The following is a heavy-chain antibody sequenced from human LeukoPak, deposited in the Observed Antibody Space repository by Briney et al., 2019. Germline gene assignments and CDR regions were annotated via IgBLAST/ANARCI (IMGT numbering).Heavy chain of an antibody. D-gene: IGHD4-17*01. CDR1: GYTFTGYY. CDR3: ARGGTVTTTIDH. J-gene: IGHJ4*02. CDR2: INPDTGGT. V-gene: IGHV1-2*02. Sequence: ASVKVSCKAAGYTFTGYYLHWVRQAPGQGLEWMGWINPDTGGTNYAQKFQGRVSMTRDTSISTAYMELSRLTSDDTAVYSCARGGTVTTTIDHLGQGTLVTVSS.